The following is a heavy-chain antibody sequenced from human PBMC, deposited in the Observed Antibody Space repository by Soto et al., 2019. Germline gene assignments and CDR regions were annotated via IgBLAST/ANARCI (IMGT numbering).Heavy chain of an antibody. J-gene: IGHJ4*02. CDR1: GFTFSDYY. CDR2: ISSSGSTI. D-gene: IGHD3-22*01. CDR3: ARVAYDSSGPYFDY. Sequence: GGSLRLSCAASGFTFSDYYMSWIRQAPGKGLEWVSYISSSGSTIYYADSVKGRFTISRDNAKNSLYLQMNSLRAEDTAVYFCARVAYDSSGPYFDYWGQGTLVTVSS. V-gene: IGHV3-11*01.